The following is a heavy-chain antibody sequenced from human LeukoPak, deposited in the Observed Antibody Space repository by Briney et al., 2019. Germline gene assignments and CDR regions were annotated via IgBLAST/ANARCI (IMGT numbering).Heavy chain of an antibody. CDR3: ARGRGRYYDFWSGYYGYFDY. D-gene: IGHD3-3*01. V-gene: IGHV4-34*01. CDR1: GGSFSGYY. Sequence: SETLSLTCAVYGGSFSGYYWSWIRQPPGKGLEWIGETNHSGSTNYNPSLKSRVTISVDTSKNQFSLKLSSVTAADTAVYYCARGRGRYYDFWSGYYGYFDYWGQGTLVTVSS. J-gene: IGHJ4*02. CDR2: TNHSGST.